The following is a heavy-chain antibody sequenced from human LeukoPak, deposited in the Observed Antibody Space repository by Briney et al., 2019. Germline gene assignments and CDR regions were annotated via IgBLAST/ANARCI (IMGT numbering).Heavy chain of an antibody. CDR2: ISSSGSTI. CDR3: AREGVLRIATAAGYMDV. J-gene: IGHJ6*03. D-gene: IGHD6-13*01. Sequence: PGGSLRLSCVASGFTLCSYGVFLGPQAPGKGLGWVSYISSSGSTIYYADSVKGRFTIATDNAKTSLYLQMQSLTAEDTAVYYCAREGVLRIATAAGYMDVWGKGTTVTVSS. V-gene: IGHV3-48*03. CDR1: GFTLCSYG.